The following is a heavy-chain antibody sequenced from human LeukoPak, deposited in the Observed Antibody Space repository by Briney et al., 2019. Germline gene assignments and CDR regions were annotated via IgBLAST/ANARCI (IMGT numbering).Heavy chain of an antibody. CDR1: GFTFSSCA. J-gene: IGHJ4*02. V-gene: IGHV3-23*01. CDR2: ISGSGGST. D-gene: IGHD3-9*01. Sequence: PGGSLSLSCAASGFTFSSCALSWGRKAPGQGMGLVSVISGSGGSTYYADSVKGRFTISRDNSKNTLYLQMNSRRAEDTAVYYCAKDPPPNYDILTGYGIFDYWGQGTLVTVSS. CDR3: AKDPPPNYDILTGYGIFDY.